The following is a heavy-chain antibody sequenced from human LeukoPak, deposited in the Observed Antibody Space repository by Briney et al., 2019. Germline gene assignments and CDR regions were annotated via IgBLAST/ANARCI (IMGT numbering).Heavy chain of an antibody. J-gene: IGHJ4*02. CDR3: ARVLFYSSGNKSNRVDY. V-gene: IGHV1-2*02. D-gene: IGHD6-19*01. CDR2: INPKNAAT. CDR1: GYTFTGHY. Sequence: ASVKVSCKASGYTFTGHYIHWVRQAPGQGLEWMGWINPKNAATNYAQKFQGRVTMTRDTSIRTAYMELSRLRSDDTAVYYCARVLFYSSGNKSNRVDYWGQGTLVTVSS.